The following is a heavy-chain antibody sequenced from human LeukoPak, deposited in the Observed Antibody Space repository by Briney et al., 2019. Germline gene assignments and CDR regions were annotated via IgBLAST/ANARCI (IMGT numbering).Heavy chain of an antibody. V-gene: IGHV3-48*03. J-gene: IGHJ3*02. D-gene: IGHD4-17*01. Sequence: GGSLRLSCAASGFTFNSYEMNWVRQAPGKGLEWVSYIGRSGTTTYSADSVKGRFTISRDNAKNSLYLQMNSLRAEDTAVYYCVREGVLRHNTFDIWGQGTMVTVSA. CDR2: IGRSGTTT. CDR3: VREGVLRHNTFDI. CDR1: GFTFNSYE.